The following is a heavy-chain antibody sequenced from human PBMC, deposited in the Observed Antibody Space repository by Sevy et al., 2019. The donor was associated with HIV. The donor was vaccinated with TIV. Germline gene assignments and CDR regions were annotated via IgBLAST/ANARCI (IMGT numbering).Heavy chain of an antibody. CDR1: GYSFTSYG. Sequence: ASVKVSCKASGYSFTSYGITWVRQAPGQGLEWMGWISTLNTNYAQKPQGRVTLTTDTSTSTVYMELRSLRSDDTAVYYCARAPSGSQGPGQYFQHWGQGTLVTVSS. J-gene: IGHJ1*01. CDR3: ARAPSGSQGPGQYFQH. CDR2: ISTLNT. D-gene: IGHD1-26*01. V-gene: IGHV1-18*01.